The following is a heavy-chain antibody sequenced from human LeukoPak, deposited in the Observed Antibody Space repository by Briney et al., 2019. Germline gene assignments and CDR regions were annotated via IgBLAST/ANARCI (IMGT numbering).Heavy chain of an antibody. CDR1: GFRFSSYC. CDR3: AKDHRNFFGVYLGY. J-gene: IGHJ4*02. V-gene: IGHV3-30*18. CDR2: ISYDGSNT. Sequence: GGSLRLSCAASGFRFSSYCMHWVRQAPGKGLEWVSVISYDGSNTYYADSVKGRFTISRDNSKNTLYLQMNSLRAEDTAVYYRAKDHRNFFGVYLGYWGQGTLVTVSS. D-gene: IGHD3-3*01.